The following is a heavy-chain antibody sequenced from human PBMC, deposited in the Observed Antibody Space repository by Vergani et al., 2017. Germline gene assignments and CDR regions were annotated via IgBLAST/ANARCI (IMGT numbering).Heavy chain of an antibody. CDR3: AREGSHRAGDY. CDR1: GYTFTSYY. D-gene: IGHD1-14*01. V-gene: IGHV1-46*01. CDR2: INPSGGST. J-gene: IGHJ4*02. Sequence: QVQLVQSGAEVKKPGASVKVSCKASGYTFTSYYMHWVRQAPGQGLEWMGIINPSGGSTSYAQKFQGRVTMTRDTSTSTVYMELSSLGSEDTAVYYCAREGSHRAGDYWGQGTLVTVSS.